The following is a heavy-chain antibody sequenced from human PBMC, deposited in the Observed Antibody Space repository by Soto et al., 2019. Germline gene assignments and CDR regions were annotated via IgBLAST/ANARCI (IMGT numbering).Heavy chain of an antibody. J-gene: IGHJ6*02. Sequence: EVQLVESGGGLVQPGRSQRLSCAASGFRFEDYGMHWGRQAPGKGLEWVSSISWNSRNIAYADSVKGRFTVSRDNAKNSLYLHMNSLRPEDTALYYCAKDISRYLLVLITEGMDVWGQGTTVIVSS. CDR2: ISWNSRNI. CDR1: GFRFEDYG. V-gene: IGHV3-9*01. D-gene: IGHD1-26*01. CDR3: AKDISRYLLVLITEGMDV.